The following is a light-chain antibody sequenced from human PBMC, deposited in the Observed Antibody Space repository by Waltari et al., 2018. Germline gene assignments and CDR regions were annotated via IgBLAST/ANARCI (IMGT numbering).Light chain of an antibody. Sequence: VLTQSPGTLSLSTGDTATLSCRASQSMSKYLVWYQQRPGHGPRLRIYAASTRATGVPDRFSGSGEETDFTLTISRLEPEDFAVYYCQNHERLPATFGQGTKVEIK. V-gene: IGKV3-20*01. CDR3: QNHERLPAT. J-gene: IGKJ1*01. CDR1: QSMSKY. CDR2: AAS.